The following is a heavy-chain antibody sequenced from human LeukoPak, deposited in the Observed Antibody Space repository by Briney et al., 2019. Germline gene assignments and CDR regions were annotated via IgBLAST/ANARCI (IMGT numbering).Heavy chain of an antibody. CDR1: GFTFSSNW. J-gene: IGHJ2*01. Sequence: PGGSLRLSCAASGFTFSSNWMYWVRHAPGKGLVWVSRISTDVDATTYADSVKGRFTISRDNAKNTLYLQMNNLRAEDTAMYYCARGRWGSFDLWGRGTLVTVSS. V-gene: IGHV3-74*03. CDR3: ARGRWGSFDL. CDR2: ISTDVDAT. D-gene: IGHD4-23*01.